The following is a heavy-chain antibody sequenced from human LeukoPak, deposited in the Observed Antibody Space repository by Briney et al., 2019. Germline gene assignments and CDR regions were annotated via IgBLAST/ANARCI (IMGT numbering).Heavy chain of an antibody. CDR3: VRYGSVTGHDAFDV. J-gene: IGHJ3*01. CDR1: GYIFTGYF. V-gene: IGHV1-2*02. D-gene: IGHD2-21*02. CDR2: INPHIGGT. Sequence: ASVKVSCKASGYIFTGYFMHWVRQAPGQGLEWMGWINPHIGGTNYAQRFQVRVTMTRDTSITTAYMELSGLRYDDTVLYYCVRYGSVTGHDAFDVWGQGTVVTVSS.